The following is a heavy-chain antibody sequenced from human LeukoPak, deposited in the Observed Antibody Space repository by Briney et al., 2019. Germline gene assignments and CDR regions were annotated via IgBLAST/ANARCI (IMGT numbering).Heavy chain of an antibody. V-gene: IGHV4-59*01. J-gene: IGHJ5*02. Sequence: TSETLSLTCTLSGGSISTYYWSWVRQPPGKGLEWIGYIYYTGSTDYNPSLKSRVTMSVDTSKNQFSLKLSSVTAADTAVYSCARGSVRGEFDPWGQGTLVTVSS. CDR3: ARGSVRGEFDP. CDR2: IYYTGST. CDR1: GGSISTYY. D-gene: IGHD3-10*01.